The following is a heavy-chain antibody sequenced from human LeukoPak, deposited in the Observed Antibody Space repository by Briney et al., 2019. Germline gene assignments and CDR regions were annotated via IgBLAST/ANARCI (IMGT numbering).Heavy chain of an antibody. CDR2: IKKDGSQK. Sequence: GGSLRLSCAASGFTFSSYWMIWVRQAPGKGLEWVANIKKDGSQKYYVDSVKGRFTISRDNAKNTLYLQMNSLRAEDTAVYYCARAPTNWVYFDSWGQGTLVTVSS. V-gene: IGHV3-7*02. CDR3: ARAPTNWVYFDS. J-gene: IGHJ4*02. CDR1: GFTFSSYW. D-gene: IGHD7-27*01.